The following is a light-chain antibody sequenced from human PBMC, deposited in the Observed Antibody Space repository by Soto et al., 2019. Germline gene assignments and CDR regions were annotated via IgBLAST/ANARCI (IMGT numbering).Light chain of an antibody. CDR2: RAS. J-gene: IGKJ1*01. Sequence: EIVMTQSPDTLSVSPGETATLSCRASESVNSNLAWYQQKPGQAPRLLIHRASTRATGIAARFSGSGSGTEYTLTISSLQSEDFAGYYCQQYNYWPSFGQGTKVDIK. CDR1: ESVNSN. V-gene: IGKV3-15*01. CDR3: QQYNYWPS.